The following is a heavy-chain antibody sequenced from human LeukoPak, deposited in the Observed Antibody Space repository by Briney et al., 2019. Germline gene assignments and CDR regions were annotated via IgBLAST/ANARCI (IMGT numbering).Heavy chain of an antibody. D-gene: IGHD1-26*01. CDR3: AREKSRTLTRAYYYIDV. CDR1: GDSMHSYY. Sequence: SETLSLTCTVSGDSMHSYYWSWIRQSPEKGLEWIGRAYSGVNAYYNPSLQSRVTISVDKSNNQFSLDLASVTAADTALYYCAREKSRTLTRAYYYIDVWGKGITVTVSS. J-gene: IGHJ6*03. V-gene: IGHV4-4*07. CDR2: AYSGVNA.